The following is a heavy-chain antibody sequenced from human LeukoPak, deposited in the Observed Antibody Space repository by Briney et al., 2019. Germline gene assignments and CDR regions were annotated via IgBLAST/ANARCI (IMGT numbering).Heavy chain of an antibody. CDR1: GSTFSNYA. D-gene: IGHD3-22*01. CDR2: ISVSGGST. J-gene: IGHJ4*02. CDR3: ARALYYDSSIDY. V-gene: IGHV3-23*01. Sequence: PGGSLRLSCAASGSTFSNYAMSWVRQTPGKGLEWVSGISVSGGSTYYADSVKGRFTISRDNAKNSLYLQMNSLRAEDTAVYYCARALYYDSSIDYWGQGTLVTVSS.